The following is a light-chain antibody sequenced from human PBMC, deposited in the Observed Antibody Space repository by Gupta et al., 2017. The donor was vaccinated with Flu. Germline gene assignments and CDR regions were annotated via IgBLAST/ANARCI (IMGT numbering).Light chain of an antibody. J-gene: IGLJ1*01. CDR3: SAYAGANNVYV. Sequence: QSALTQPPSASGSPGQSVTISCTGTISDIGGYNLVSWYQQYPGKVPKLMIYEVNKRPSGVPDRFSGSKSGNTASLTVSRLQAEDEADYYCSAYAGANNVYVFGTGTKVTVL. V-gene: IGLV2-8*01. CDR1: ISDIGGYNL. CDR2: EVN.